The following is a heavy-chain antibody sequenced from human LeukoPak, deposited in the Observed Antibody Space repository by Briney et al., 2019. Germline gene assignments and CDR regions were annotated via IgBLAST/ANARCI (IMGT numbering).Heavy chain of an antibody. CDR2: ISSSSSTI. Sequence: PGGSLRLSCAASGFTFSSYSMNWVRQAPGEGLELVSYISSSSSTIYYADSVKGRFTITRDNAKNSLYLQMNSLRAEDTAVYYCARDHVDTAMAYYYYYYMDVWGKGTTVTVSS. CDR1: GFTFSSYS. V-gene: IGHV3-48*01. CDR3: ARDHVDTAMAYYYYYYMDV. J-gene: IGHJ6*03. D-gene: IGHD5-18*01.